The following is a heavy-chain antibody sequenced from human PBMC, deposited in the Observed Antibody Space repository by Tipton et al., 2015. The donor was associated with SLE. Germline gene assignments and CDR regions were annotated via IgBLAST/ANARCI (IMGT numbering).Heavy chain of an antibody. CDR3: ARGYYYCMDV. Sequence: TLSLTCTVSAGSISSYYWSWIRQPPGKGLEWIGDIYYSGSTNYNPSLKSRVTISIDTSKNHFSLKVNSVTAADTAVYYCARGYYYCMDVWGKGTTVTVSS. V-gene: IGHV4-59*01. CDR1: AGSISSYY. J-gene: IGHJ6*03. CDR2: IYYSGST.